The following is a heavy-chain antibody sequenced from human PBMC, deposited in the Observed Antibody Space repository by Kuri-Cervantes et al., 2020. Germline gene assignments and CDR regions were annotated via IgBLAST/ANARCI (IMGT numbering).Heavy chain of an antibody. Sequence: LSLTCAASEFTVSSNYMSWVRQAPGKGLEWVSVIYSGGSTYYADSVKGRFTISRDNSKNTLYLQMNSLRAEDTAVYYCARIGYSYGSGAFDIWGQGTMVTVSS. V-gene: IGHV3-53*01. CDR2: IYSGGST. J-gene: IGHJ3*02. CDR3: ARIGYSYGSGAFDI. CDR1: EFTVSSNY. D-gene: IGHD5-18*01.